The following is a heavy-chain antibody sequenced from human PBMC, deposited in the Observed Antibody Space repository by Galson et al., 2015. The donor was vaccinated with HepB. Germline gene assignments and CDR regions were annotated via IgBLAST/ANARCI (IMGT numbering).Heavy chain of an antibody. D-gene: IGHD6-13*01. J-gene: IGHJ4*02. CDR3: ARDPGIAAAGTNVDY. V-gene: IGHV3-48*03. CDR1: GFTFSSYE. Sequence: SLRLSCAASGFTFSSYEMNWVRQAPGKGLEWVSYISKSGCTTYYADSVKGRFTISRDNAKNSLYLQMNRLRAEDTAVYYCARDPGIAAAGTNVDYWGQGILVTVSS. CDR2: ISKSGCTT.